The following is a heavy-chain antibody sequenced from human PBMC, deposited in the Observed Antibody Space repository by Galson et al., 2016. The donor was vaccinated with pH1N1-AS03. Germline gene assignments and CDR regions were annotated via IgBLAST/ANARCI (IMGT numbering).Heavy chain of an antibody. D-gene: IGHD3-9*01. V-gene: IGHV3-73*01. Sequence: SLRLSCAASGFTFSRSTMHWVRQASGKGLEWVGHIRTKTNSYATAYGASMKGRFAISRDDSKNITYLHMNRLQIDDTAVYFCSRGDWFHWGQGTLVTVSS. CDR3: SRGDWFH. CDR2: IRTKTNSYAT. CDR1: GFTFSRST. J-gene: IGHJ4*02.